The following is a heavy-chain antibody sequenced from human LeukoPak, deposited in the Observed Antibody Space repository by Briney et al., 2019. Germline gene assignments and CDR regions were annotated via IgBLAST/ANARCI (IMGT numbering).Heavy chain of an antibody. Sequence: SETLSLTCTVSGASISSYYWSWIRQPAGKGLEWIGRIYPSGSTNYNPSLKSRLTMSIDTSKNQFSLNLSSVTAADTAMYYCARVGLRQTAWFDPWGQGTPVTVSS. J-gene: IGHJ5*02. CDR2: IYPSGST. V-gene: IGHV4-4*07. CDR3: ARVGLRQTAWFDP. CDR1: GASISSYY. D-gene: IGHD5-12*01.